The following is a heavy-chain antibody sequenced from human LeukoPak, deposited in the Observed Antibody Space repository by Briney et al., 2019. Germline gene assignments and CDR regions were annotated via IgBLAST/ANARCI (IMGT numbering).Heavy chain of an antibody. D-gene: IGHD3-3*01. J-gene: IGHJ3*02. CDR3: ARVAVLRFLEWSHDAFDI. CDR2: INPNSGGT. Sequence: ASVKVSCKASGYTFTGYYMHWVRQAPGQGLEWMGWINPNSGGTNYAQKFQGRVTMTRDTSISTAYMELSRLRSDDTAVYYCARVAVLRFLEWSHDAFDIWGQGTMVTVSS. V-gene: IGHV1-2*02. CDR1: GYTFTGYY.